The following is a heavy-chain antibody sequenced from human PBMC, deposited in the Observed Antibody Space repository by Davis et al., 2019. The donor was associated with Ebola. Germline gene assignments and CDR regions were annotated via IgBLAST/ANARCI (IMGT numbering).Heavy chain of an antibody. D-gene: IGHD3-10*01. Sequence: PGGSLRLSCAASGFTFSSYGMHWVRQAPGKGLEWVAVISYDGSNKYYADSVKGRFTISRDNSKNTLYLQMNSLRAEDTAVYYCAKDRNAVRGPFDYWGQGTLVTVSS. CDR2: ISYDGSNK. CDR3: AKDRNAVRGPFDY. V-gene: IGHV3-30*18. J-gene: IGHJ4*02. CDR1: GFTFSSYG.